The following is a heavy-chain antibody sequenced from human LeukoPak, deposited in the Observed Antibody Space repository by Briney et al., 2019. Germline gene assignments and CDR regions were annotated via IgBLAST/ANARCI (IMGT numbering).Heavy chain of an antibody. CDR3: AREVGDYPGNWFDP. D-gene: IGHD4-17*01. CDR1: GGSISSYY. J-gene: IGHJ5*02. Sequence: SETLSLTCTVSGGSISSYYWSWIRQPPGKGLEWIGYIYYSGSTNYNPSLKSRVTISVDTSKNQFSLKLSSVTAADTAVYYCAREVGDYPGNWFDPWGQGTLVTVSS. V-gene: IGHV4-59*01. CDR2: IYYSGST.